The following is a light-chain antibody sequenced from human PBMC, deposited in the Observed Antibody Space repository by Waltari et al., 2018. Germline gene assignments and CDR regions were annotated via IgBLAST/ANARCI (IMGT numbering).Light chain of an antibody. CDR1: RGHSSNL. V-gene: IGLV4-69*01. J-gene: IGLJ3*02. CDR2: VNSDGSH. Sequence: QLVLTQSPSASASLGASVKLTCTLSRGHSSNLVAWLQQQPEKGPRFLMKVNSDGSHSKGDEIPDRFSGSSSGAERYLTISSVQSEDEADYYCQTGGHGTWVFGGGTKLTVL. CDR3: QTGGHGTWV.